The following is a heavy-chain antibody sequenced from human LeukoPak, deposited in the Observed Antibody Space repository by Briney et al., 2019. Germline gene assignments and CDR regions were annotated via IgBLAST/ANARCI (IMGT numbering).Heavy chain of an antibody. CDR3: ARVTATQFWYYYYGMDV. Sequence: PSETLSLTCAVYGGSFSGFYWSWIRQPPGKGLEWIGEINHSGSTTYNPSLKSRVTISVDASKSQFSLKLRSVTAADTAVYFCARVTATQFWYYYYGMDVWGQGTTVTVSS. CDR2: INHSGST. CDR1: GGSFSGFY. D-gene: IGHD2-21*02. V-gene: IGHV4-34*01. J-gene: IGHJ6*02.